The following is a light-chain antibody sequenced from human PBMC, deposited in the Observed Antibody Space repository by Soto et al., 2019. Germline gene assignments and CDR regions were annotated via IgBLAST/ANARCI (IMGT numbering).Light chain of an antibody. V-gene: IGKV1-27*01. Sequence: DIQMTQSPSSLSASVGDRVTITCRASQGISNYLAWYQQKPGKVPKLLIYAASTLQSGVPSRFSGSGSGTDFTLTISSLQPEDVATDYCDKYNSAHSAIGQGTRLEIK. CDR2: AAS. CDR1: QGISNY. CDR3: DKYNSAHSA. J-gene: IGKJ5*01.